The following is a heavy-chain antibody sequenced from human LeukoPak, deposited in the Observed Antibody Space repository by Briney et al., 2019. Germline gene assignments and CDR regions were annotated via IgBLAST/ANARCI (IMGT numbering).Heavy chain of an antibody. D-gene: IGHD1-14*01. J-gene: IGHJ4*02. V-gene: IGHV3-30-3*01. CDR2: ISYDGSNK. CDR3: ARGLGSPDDYFDY. Sequence: GGSLRLSCAASGFTFSSYAMHWVRQAPGKGLEWVAVISYDGSNKYYADSVKGRFTISRDNSKNTLYLQMNSLRAEDTAVYYCARGLGSPDDYFDYWGQGTLVTVSS. CDR1: GFTFSSYA.